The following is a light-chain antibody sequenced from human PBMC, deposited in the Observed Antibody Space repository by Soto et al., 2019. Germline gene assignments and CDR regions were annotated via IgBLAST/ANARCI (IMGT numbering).Light chain of an antibody. CDR1: QSVSSY. Sequence: IVLTQSPATLYLSPWERATMYCRASQSVSSYLAWYQQKPGQAPRLLIYDASNRATGIPARFSGSGSGTDFTLTISSLEPEDFAVYYCQQRSNWPLTFGGGTKVDIK. CDR2: DAS. J-gene: IGKJ4*01. V-gene: IGKV3-11*01. CDR3: QQRSNWPLT.